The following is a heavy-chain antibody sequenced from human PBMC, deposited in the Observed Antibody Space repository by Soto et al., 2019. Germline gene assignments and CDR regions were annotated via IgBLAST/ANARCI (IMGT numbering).Heavy chain of an antibody. D-gene: IGHD5-18*01. V-gene: IGHV3-15*01. Sequence: GALSLSYVVSELNFGNSWMSWIRHAAGKRLDWVGRIKSKTDGGTPDYGATVKGRFTISRDDSKNTLYVQLNSLKTEDTAVYYFTIPRSSYSYGYRWLFDYWGQGTLVPVSS. J-gene: IGHJ4*02. CDR2: IKSKTDGGTP. CDR3: TIPRSSYSYGYRWLFDY. CDR1: ELNFGNSW.